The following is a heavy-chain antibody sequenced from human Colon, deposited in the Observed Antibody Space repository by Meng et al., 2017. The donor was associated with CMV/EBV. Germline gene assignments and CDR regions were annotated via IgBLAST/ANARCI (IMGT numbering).Heavy chain of an antibody. J-gene: IGHJ6*02. D-gene: IGHD2-2*02. CDR3: ARIMVCDDTSCYSHYGMDV. CDR1: GFNFNNYE. V-gene: IGHV3-48*03. CDR2: ISRSGDII. Sequence: GESLKISCAASGFNFNNYEVNWVRQAPGKGLEWVAYISRSGDIIDYADSVKGRFTVSRDNANNSLFVQMNSLRGEDTGVYYCARIMVCDDTSCYSHYGMDVWGQGTTVTVSS.